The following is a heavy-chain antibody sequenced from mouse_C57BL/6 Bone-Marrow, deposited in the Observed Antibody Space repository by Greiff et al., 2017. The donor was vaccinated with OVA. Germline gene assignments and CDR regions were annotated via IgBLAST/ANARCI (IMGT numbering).Heavy chain of an antibody. CDR3: ARGGGPGFAY. V-gene: IGHV5-4*01. D-gene: IGHD3-3*01. Sequence: EVQGVESGGGLVKPGGSLKLSCAASGFTFSSYAMSWVRQTPEKRLEWVATISDGGSYTYYPDNVKGRFTISRDNAKNNLYLQMSHLKSEDTAMYYCARGGGPGFAYWGQGTLVTVSA. CDR2: ISDGGSYT. CDR1: GFTFSSYA. J-gene: IGHJ3*01.